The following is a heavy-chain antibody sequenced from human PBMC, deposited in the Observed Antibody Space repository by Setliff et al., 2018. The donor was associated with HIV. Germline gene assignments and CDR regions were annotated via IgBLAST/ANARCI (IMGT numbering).Heavy chain of an antibody. V-gene: IGHV1-24*01. J-gene: IGHJ3*02. CDR2: FDPGHGET. Sequence: ASVKVSCKVSGDTVTEPSMQWVRQAPGKGLEWMGGFDPGHGETFYARKFQGRVTMTEDTFTDSAYMELSSLRSEDTAVYYCARDRVRITIFGANDASDIWGQGAMVTVSS. CDR3: ARDRVRITIFGANDASDI. D-gene: IGHD3-3*01. CDR1: GDTVTEPS.